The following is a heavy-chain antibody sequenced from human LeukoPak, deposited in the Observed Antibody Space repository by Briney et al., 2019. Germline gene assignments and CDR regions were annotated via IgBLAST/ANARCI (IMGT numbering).Heavy chain of an antibody. CDR1: GGSISSYY. D-gene: IGHD3-16*02. V-gene: IGHV4-59*08. CDR2: IFHSGST. J-gene: IGHJ4*02. CDR3: ARQRVMITFGGVIARVNFDY. Sequence: SETLSLTCTVSGGSISSYYWSWIRQPPGKGLEWIGQIFHSGSTSYNPSLKSRVTISVDTSKNQFSLKLSSVTAADTAVYYCARQRVMITFGGVIARVNFDYWGQGTLVTVSS.